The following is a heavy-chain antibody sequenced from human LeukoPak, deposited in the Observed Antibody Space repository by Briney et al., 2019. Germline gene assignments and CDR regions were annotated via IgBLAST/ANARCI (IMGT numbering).Heavy chain of an antibody. CDR2: IYHSGST. D-gene: IGHD3-22*01. CDR3: ARDPAPSSGYYYVGLIDY. V-gene: IGHV4-61*02. Sequence: PSQTLSLTCTVSGGSISSGSYYWSWIRQPAGKGLEWIGRIYHSGSTNYNPSLKSRVTISVDTSKNQFSLKLSSVTAADTAVYYCARDPAPSSGYYYVGLIDYWGQGTLVTVSS. CDR1: GGSISSGSYY. J-gene: IGHJ4*02.